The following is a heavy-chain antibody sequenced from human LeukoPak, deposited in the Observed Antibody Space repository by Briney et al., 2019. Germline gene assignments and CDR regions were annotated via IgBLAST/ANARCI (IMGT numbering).Heavy chain of an antibody. CDR2: IIPIFGTA. Sequence: ASVKVSCKASGGTFSSYAISWVRQAPGQGLEWMGGIIPIFGTANYAQKFQGRVTMTRDTSISTAYMELSGLRSDDTAVFYCARNTYYYDNSAGTFDFWGQGTLVTVSS. J-gene: IGHJ4*02. CDR3: ARNTYYYDNSAGTFDF. D-gene: IGHD3-22*01. CDR1: GGTFSSYA. V-gene: IGHV1-69*05.